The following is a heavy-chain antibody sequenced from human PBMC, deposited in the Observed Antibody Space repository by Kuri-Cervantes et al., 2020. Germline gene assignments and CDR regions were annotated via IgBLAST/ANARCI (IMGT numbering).Heavy chain of an antibody. Sequence: GGSLRLSCAASGFTFRNNWMTWLRQPPGKGPEWVANIKQDGSETSYVESVKGRFTISRDNAKNTLYLQMNSLRAEDTAVYYCASLPYSSGSFSWGQGTLVTVSS. CDR3: ASLPYSSGSFS. CDR1: GFTFRNNW. D-gene: IGHD6-19*01. CDR2: IKQDGSET. V-gene: IGHV3-7*02. J-gene: IGHJ5*02.